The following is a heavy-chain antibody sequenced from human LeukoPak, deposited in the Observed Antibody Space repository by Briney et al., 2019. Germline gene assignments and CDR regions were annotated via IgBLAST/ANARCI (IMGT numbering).Heavy chain of an antibody. CDR1: GGSISSYY. Sequence: SETLSLTCTVSGGSISSYYWSWIRQPPGKGLEWTGYIYYSGSTNYNPSLKSRVTISVDTSKNQFSLKLSSVTAADTAVYYCAKVISGAAAGTNWFDPWGQGTLVTVSS. V-gene: IGHV4-59*01. CDR2: IYYSGST. D-gene: IGHD6-13*01. CDR3: AKVISGAAAGTNWFDP. J-gene: IGHJ5*02.